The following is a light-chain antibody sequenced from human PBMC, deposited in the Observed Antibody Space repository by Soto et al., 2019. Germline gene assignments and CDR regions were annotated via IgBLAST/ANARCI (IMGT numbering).Light chain of an antibody. Sequence: DIQMTQSPSTLSASVGDRVTITCRASQSISSWLAWYQQKPGKAPKLLIYDASSLESGVPSRFSGSGSGTEFTLTISSLQPDDFATYYCQQYNSYPLTFGQGTRLEIK. CDR1: QSISSW. CDR2: DAS. CDR3: QQYNSYPLT. J-gene: IGKJ5*01. V-gene: IGKV1-5*01.